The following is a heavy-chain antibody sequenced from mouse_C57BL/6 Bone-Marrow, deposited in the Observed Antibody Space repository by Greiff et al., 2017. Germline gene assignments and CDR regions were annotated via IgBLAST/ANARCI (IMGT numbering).Heavy chain of an antibody. CDR2: IDPENGDT. D-gene: IGHD3-2*02. CDR3: TTAGRGYFDV. CDR1: GFNIKDDY. V-gene: IGHV14-4*01. Sequence: VHVKQSGAELVRPGASVKLSCTASGFNIKDDYMHWVKQRPEQGLEWIGWIDPENGDTEYASKFQGKATITADTSSNTAYLQLSSLTSEDTAVYYCTTAGRGYFDVWGTGTTVTVSS. J-gene: IGHJ1*03.